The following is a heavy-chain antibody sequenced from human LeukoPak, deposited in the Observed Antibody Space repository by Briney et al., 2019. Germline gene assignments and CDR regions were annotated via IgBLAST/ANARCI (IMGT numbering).Heavy chain of an antibody. CDR2: IYSGGST. J-gene: IGHJ5*02. CDR1: GFTVSSDY. Sequence: GGSLRLSCAASGFTVSSDYMSWVRQAPGKGLGWVSVIYSGGSTYYADSVKGRFTISRDKSKNTVYLQMNSLRFEDTAMYYCARNWFDPWGQGTLVTVSS. CDR3: ARNWFDP. V-gene: IGHV3-53*05.